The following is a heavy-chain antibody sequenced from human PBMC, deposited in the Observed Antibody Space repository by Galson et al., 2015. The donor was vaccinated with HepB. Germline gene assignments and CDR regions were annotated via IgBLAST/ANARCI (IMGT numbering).Heavy chain of an antibody. CDR2: IIPILGIA. CDR1: GGTFSSYA. V-gene: IGHV1-69*04. J-gene: IGHJ4*02. CDR3: ARDGALYYFDY. Sequence: SVKVSCKASGGTFSSYAISWVRQAPGQGLEWMGRIIPILGIANYAQKFQGRVTITADKSTSTAYMELSSLRSEDTAVYYCARDGALYYFDYWGQGTLVTVSS. D-gene: IGHD3-16*01.